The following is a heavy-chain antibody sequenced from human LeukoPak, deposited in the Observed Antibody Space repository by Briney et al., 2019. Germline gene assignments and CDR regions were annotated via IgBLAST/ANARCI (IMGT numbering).Heavy chain of an antibody. V-gene: IGHV3-23*01. J-gene: IGHJ4*02. CDR3: AKRLSRGYFGKLIFDF. Sequence: GGSLRLSCAAAGFAFNDFAMSWVRQTPGKGLEWVSSITSTGESTYYADSLRGRLTISRDNSGGTLYLQMNSLRTEDSAVYYCAKRLSRGYFGKLIFDFWGQGALVTVSS. D-gene: IGHD3-9*01. CDR1: GFAFNDFA. CDR2: ITSTGEST.